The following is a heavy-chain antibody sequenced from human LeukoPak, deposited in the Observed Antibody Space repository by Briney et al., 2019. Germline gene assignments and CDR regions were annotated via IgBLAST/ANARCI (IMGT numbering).Heavy chain of an antibody. Sequence: GGSLRLSCAASGFTVSSNYMSWVRQAPGKGLEWVSVIYSGGSTYYADSVKGRFTISRDNSKNTLYLQMNSLRAEDTAVYYCARFVTMVREVQWGQGTLVTVSS. D-gene: IGHD3-10*01. J-gene: IGHJ4*02. CDR2: IYSGGST. CDR1: GFTVSSNY. V-gene: IGHV3-66*01. CDR3: ARFVTMVREVQ.